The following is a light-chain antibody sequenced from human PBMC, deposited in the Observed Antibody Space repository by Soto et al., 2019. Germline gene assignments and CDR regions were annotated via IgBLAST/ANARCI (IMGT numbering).Light chain of an antibody. Sequence: DIQLTQSPSFLSASVEDRVTISCRASYDISSSLAWYQQEPGKPPKLLIYDSSTLQTGVPSRFNGSGSGRKFTLTISGLQFGDFATYFCQQLSHYPYTFGQGTKVDIX. CDR2: DSS. CDR3: QQLSHYPYT. CDR1: YDISSS. V-gene: IGKV1-9*01. J-gene: IGKJ2*01.